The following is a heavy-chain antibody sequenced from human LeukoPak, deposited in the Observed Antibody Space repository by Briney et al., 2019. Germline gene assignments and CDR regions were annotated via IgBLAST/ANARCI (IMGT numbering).Heavy chain of an antibody. J-gene: IGHJ5*02. D-gene: IGHD2/OR15-2a*01. CDR2: VSGASNYI. V-gene: IGHV3-21*01. CDR3: ARDEFYESVNFDL. CDR1: GFTFSSFT. Sequence: PGGSLRLSCAASGFTFSSFTMNWVRQAPGKGLEWVSSVSGASNYIYYADSVRGRFTVSRDNAKNSLYLQMNSLRAEDTALYYFARDEFYESVNFDLWGQGTLVTVSS.